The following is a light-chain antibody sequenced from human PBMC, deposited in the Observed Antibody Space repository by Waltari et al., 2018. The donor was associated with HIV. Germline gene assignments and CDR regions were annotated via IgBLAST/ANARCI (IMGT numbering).Light chain of an antibody. CDR1: QSISSW. CDR3: QQYISYSPYT. Sequence: DIQMTQSPSTLSASVGDRVTITCRASQSISSWLAWYQQKPGKAPKLLIYKSSSLESWVPSRFSGSGSVTEFTLTISSLQPDDFATYYCQQYISYSPYTFGQGTKLEIK. V-gene: IGKV1-5*03. CDR2: KSS. J-gene: IGKJ2*01.